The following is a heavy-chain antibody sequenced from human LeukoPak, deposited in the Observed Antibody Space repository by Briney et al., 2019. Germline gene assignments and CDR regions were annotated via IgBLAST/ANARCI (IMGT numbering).Heavy chain of an antibody. J-gene: IGHJ3*02. CDR1: GFTFSSYT. D-gene: IGHD1-1*01. CDR2: TSYDGTKK. V-gene: IGHV3-30*04. Sequence: PGGSLRLSCAASGFTFSSYTMHWVRQAPGQGLEWVAVTSYDGTKKDYADSVKGRFTISRDNSENTLYLQMSRLRPEDTAVYYCARIKTGVEVFDIWDQGTMVTVSS. CDR3: ARIKTGVEVFDI.